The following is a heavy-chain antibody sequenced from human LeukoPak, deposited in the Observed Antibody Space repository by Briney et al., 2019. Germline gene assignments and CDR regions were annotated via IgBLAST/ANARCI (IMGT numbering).Heavy chain of an antibody. D-gene: IGHD6-19*01. Sequence: PSETLSLTCNVTGDSINSHYWSWNRQPPGKGLEWIGYVYNSRSTNYNPSLKSRVTISEDKSKNQLSLRLTSVTAADTAVYYCPRGGSSGPYNWFDPSGLGILVTVSS. CDR1: GDSINSHY. CDR2: VYNSRST. V-gene: IGHV4-59*11. J-gene: IGHJ5*02. CDR3: PRGGSSGPYNWFDP.